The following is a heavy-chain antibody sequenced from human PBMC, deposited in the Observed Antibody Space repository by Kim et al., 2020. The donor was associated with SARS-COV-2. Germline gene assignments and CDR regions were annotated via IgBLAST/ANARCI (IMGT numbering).Heavy chain of an antibody. J-gene: IGHJ4*02. CDR2: WNSGSI. V-gene: IGHV3-9*01. CDR3: AKEEEG. Sequence: WNSGSIGYADSVKGRFTISRDNAKNSLYLQMNSLRAEDTALYYCAKEEEGWGQGTLVTVSS.